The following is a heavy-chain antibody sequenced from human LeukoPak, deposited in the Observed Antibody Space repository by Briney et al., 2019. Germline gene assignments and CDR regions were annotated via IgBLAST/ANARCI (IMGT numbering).Heavy chain of an antibody. V-gene: IGHV4-59*04. CDR1: GGSISSYY. CDR2: IYYSGST. Sequence: SETLSLTCTVSGGSISSYYWSWIRQPPGKGLEWIGYIYYSGSTYYNPSLKSRVTISVDTSKNQFSLKLSSVTAADTAVYYCARQSAGKDTIFGVVITAPHDYWGQGTLVTVSS. CDR3: ARQSAGKDTIFGVVITAPHDY. D-gene: IGHD3-3*01. J-gene: IGHJ4*02.